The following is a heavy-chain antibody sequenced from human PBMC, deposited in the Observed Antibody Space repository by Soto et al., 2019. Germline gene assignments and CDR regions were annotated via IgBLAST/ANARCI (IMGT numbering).Heavy chain of an antibody. J-gene: IGHJ4*02. Sequence: ASVKVSCKASGYTFTSYYMHWVRQAPGQGLEWMGIINPSGGSTSYAQKFQGRVTMTRDTSTSTVYMELSSLRSEDTAVYYCARARGESMIVVVTYFDYWGQGTLVTVSS. CDR1: GYTFTSYY. V-gene: IGHV1-46*01. CDR3: ARARGESMIVVVTYFDY. CDR2: INPSGGST. D-gene: IGHD3-22*01.